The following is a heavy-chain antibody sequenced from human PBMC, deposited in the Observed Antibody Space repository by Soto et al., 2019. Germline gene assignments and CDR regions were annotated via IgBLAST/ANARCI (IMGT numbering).Heavy chain of an antibody. J-gene: IGHJ4*02. D-gene: IGHD3-10*01. V-gene: IGHV4-4*07. CDR1: GGSISSYY. CDR3: ARDGKPMLRGVSEYYFDY. CDR2: IYTSGST. Sequence: SETLSLTCTVSGGSISSYYWSWIRQPAGKGLEWIGRIYTSGSTNYNPSLKSRVTMSVDTSKNQFSLKLSSVTAADTAVYYCARDGKPMLRGVSEYYFDYWGQGTLVTVYS.